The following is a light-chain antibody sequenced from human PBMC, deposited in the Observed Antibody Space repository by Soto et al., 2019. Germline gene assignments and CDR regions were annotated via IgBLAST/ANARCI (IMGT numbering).Light chain of an antibody. V-gene: IGLV2-11*01. CDR1: SSDVGGYNY. J-gene: IGLJ1*01. Sequence: QSALTQPRSVSGSPGQSVTISCTGTSSDVGGYNYVSWYQQHPGKDPKLMIYDVSKRPSGVPDRFSGSKSGNTASLTSSGLQAEYEADYYCCSYAGSYTYVFGTGTKLTVL. CDR2: DVS. CDR3: CSYAGSYTYV.